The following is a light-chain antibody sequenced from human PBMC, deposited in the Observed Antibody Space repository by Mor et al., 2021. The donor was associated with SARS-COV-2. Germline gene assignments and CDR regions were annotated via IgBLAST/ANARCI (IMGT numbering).Light chain of an antibody. V-gene: IGKV1-5*03. CDR3: QQYNSYPLT. J-gene: IGKJ4*01. Sequence: KPPKLLIYKASNLESGVPSRFSGSGSGTDFALSISSLQPDDFATYFYQQYNSYPLTFGGGTKVEVK. CDR2: KAS.